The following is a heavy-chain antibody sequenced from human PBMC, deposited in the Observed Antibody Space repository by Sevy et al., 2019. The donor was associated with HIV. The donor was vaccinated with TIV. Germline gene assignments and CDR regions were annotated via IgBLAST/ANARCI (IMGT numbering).Heavy chain of an antibody. J-gene: IGHJ6*02. V-gene: IGHV3-33*01. CDR2: IWYDGSDK. Sequence: GGSLRLSCTASGFTLSSYGMHWVRQAPGKGLEWVAVIWYDGSDKYYADSVKGRFTISRDKSKKTLYMQMNSLRAEDTAVYYCARDVKGYYYGSGSYGMDVWGQGTTVTVSS. CDR3: ARDVKGYYYGSGSYGMDV. CDR1: GFTLSSYG. D-gene: IGHD3-10*01.